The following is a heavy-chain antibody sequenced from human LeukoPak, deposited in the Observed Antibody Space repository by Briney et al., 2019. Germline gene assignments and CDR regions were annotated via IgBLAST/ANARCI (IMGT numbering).Heavy chain of an antibody. Sequence: GGSLRLSCAASGFTFSEHHMDWVRQAPGKGLEWVGRIRSNSDGGTIDYAAPVKGRFTLSRDDSKTTLYLQMNSLQTEDTAVYYCATDFYDSTWGQGTLVTVSS. J-gene: IGHJ5*02. CDR3: ATDFYDST. CDR2: IRSNSDGGTI. D-gene: IGHD3-22*01. CDR1: GFTFSEHH. V-gene: IGHV3-15*07.